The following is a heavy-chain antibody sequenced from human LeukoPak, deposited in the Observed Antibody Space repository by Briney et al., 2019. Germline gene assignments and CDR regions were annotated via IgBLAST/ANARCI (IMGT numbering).Heavy chain of an antibody. CDR1: GFTVSSNS. J-gene: IGHJ4*02. CDR3: TTAGRWSGGSGAFDY. Sequence: GGSLRLSCAASGFTVSSNSMSWVRQAPGKGLEWVSAISGSGGSTYYADSVKGRFTISRDNSKNTLYLQMNSLRAEDTAVYYCTTAGRWSGGSGAFDYWGQGTLVTVSS. V-gene: IGHV3-23*01. CDR2: ISGSGGST. D-gene: IGHD2-15*01.